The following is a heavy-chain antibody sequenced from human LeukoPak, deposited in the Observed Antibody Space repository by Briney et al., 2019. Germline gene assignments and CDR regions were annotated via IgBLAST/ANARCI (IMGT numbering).Heavy chain of an antibody. CDR3: ARFRLEVRGFDY. V-gene: IGHV4-4*07. D-gene: IGHD1-7*01. CDR2: ILTSGST. CDR1: GGPISSYY. Sequence: PSETLSLTCTVSGGPISSYYWTWIRQPAGKGLGWIGRILTSGSTNYNPSLKSRVTMSVDTSKNQFSLKLSSVTAADTAVYYCARFRLEVRGFDYWGQGTLVTVSS. J-gene: IGHJ4*02.